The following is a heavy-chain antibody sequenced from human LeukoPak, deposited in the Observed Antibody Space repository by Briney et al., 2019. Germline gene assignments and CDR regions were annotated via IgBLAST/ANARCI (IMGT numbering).Heavy chain of an antibody. Sequence: VGSLRLSCAASGFTVSSNYMSWVRQAPGKGLEWVSVIYSGGSTYYADSVKGRFTISRDNSKNTLYLQMNSLRAEDTAVYYCARGNWNDDIDYWGQGTLVTVSS. CDR3: ARGNWNDDIDY. CDR2: IYSGGST. J-gene: IGHJ4*02. CDR1: GFTVSSNY. D-gene: IGHD1-20*01. V-gene: IGHV3-53*01.